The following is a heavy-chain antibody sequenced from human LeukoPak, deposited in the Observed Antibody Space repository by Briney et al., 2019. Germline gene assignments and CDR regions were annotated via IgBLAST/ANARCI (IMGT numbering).Heavy chain of an antibody. D-gene: IGHD3-22*01. CDR1: GVTFSSYA. CDR3: ARETLDSSGYYYGGAFDI. J-gene: IGHJ3*02. Sequence: ASVKVSCKASGVTFSSYAISWVRQAPGQGLEWMGGIIPIFGTANYAQKFQGRVTITTDESTSTAYMELSSLRSEDTAVYYCARETLDSSGYYYGGAFDIWGQGTMVTVSS. V-gene: IGHV1-69*05. CDR2: IIPIFGTA.